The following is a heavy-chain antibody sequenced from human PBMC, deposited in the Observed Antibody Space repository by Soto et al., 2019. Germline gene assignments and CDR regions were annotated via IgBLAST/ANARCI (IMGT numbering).Heavy chain of an antibody. CDR1: GFIFGNFW. J-gene: IGHJ4*02. V-gene: IGHV3-7*01. D-gene: IGHD1-26*01. CDR2: IKQDGSEK. CDR3: ARGTGGATSSGKDQFDY. Sequence: EVQLVESGGGLVQPGGSPRLSCAGSGFIFGNFWMTWVRQAPGKGLEWVANIKQDGSEKYYVDSVKGRFTISRDNVKNSLYLQMNSLRSEDTAVYYCARGTGGATSSGKDQFDYWGQGTLVPVSS.